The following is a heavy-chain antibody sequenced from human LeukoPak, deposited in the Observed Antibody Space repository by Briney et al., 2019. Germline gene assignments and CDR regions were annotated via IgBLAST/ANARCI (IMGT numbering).Heavy chain of an antibody. V-gene: IGHV4-59*12. Sequence: SETLSLTCTVSGGSISSYYWSRIRQPPGRGLEWIGYIYYSGSTNYNPSLKSRVTISVDTSKNQFSLKLSSVTAADTAVYYCARDKGVAGTPYYFDYWGQGTLVTVSS. CDR2: IYYSGST. D-gene: IGHD6-19*01. CDR3: ARDKGVAGTPYYFDY. J-gene: IGHJ4*02. CDR1: GGSISSYY.